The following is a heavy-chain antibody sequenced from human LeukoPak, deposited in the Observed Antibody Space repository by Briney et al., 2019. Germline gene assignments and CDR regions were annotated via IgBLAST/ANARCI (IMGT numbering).Heavy chain of an antibody. J-gene: IGHJ4*02. CDR1: GYTFTSYW. Sequence: GESLKISCKGSGYTFTSYWIAWVRQMPGKGLEWMGILYPGDSDTRYSPSFQGQVTISADKSISTAYLQWSSLKASDTAMYYCARRSPYTSGWYYFDYWGQGSLVTV. CDR3: ARRSPYTSGWYYFDY. V-gene: IGHV5-51*01. D-gene: IGHD6-19*01. CDR2: LYPGDSDT.